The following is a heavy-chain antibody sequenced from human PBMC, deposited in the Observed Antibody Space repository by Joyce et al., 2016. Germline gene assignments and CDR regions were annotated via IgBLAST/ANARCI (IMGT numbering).Heavy chain of an antibody. CDR3: ARTARLVDV. D-gene: IGHD6-6*01. CDR1: GFTVTDYY. J-gene: IGHJ6*02. V-gene: IGHV3-11*01. Sequence: QVHLVESGGGLVKPGGSLRLSWADSGFTVTDYYMTWMRQAPGKGQEWVSDINSTGRDINYADSVKGRFTISRDNAKRSIYLQMNSLRAEDTAVYYCARTARLVDVWGQGTTVTVSS. CDR2: INSTGRDI.